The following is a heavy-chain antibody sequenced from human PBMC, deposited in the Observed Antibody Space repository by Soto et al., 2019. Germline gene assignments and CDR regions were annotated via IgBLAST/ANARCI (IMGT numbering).Heavy chain of an antibody. J-gene: IGHJ4*02. CDR2: IYSGGYT. CDR3: AARPGGGGY. V-gene: IGHV3-53*01. Sequence: EVQLVESGGGLIQPGGSLRLSCAVSGFTVSNNYMSWVRQAPGKGLEGVSVIYSGGYTAYGDSVKGRFTISRDNSKNTLNLQMKSPGAADAAGAYWAARPGGGGYGGQGTLVTVSS. D-gene: IGHD3-10*01. CDR1: GFTVSNNY.